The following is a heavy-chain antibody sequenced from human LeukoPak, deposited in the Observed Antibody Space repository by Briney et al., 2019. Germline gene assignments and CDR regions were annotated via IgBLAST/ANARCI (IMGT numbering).Heavy chain of an antibody. V-gene: IGHV4-59*01. Sequence: SETLSLICTVSGSSISSYYWSWIRQPPGKGLEWIGYIYYSGSTNYNPSLKSRVTISVDTSKNQFSLKLSSVTAADTAVYYCARSYYDSSGYYQGAFDIWGQGTMVTVSS. J-gene: IGHJ3*02. CDR1: GSSISSYY. CDR2: IYYSGST. D-gene: IGHD3-22*01. CDR3: ARSYYDSSGYYQGAFDI.